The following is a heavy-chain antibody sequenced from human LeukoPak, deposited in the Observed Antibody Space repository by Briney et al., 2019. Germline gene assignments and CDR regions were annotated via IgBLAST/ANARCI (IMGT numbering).Heavy chain of an antibody. D-gene: IGHD3-10*01. CDR3: ARDLGDGEYFFDF. J-gene: IGHJ4*02. Sequence: GGSLRLSCAASGFTFSSYSMNWVRQAPGKGLEWVSSISSSSSYIYYADSVKGRFTISRDNAKNSLYLQMNSMMVADTAVYFCARDLGDGEYFFDFWGQGTLVSVSS. V-gene: IGHV3-21*01. CDR2: ISSSSSYI. CDR1: GFTFSSYS.